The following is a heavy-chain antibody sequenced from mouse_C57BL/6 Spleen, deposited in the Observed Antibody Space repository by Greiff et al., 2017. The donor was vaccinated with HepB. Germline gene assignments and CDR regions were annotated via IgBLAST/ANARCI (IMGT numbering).Heavy chain of an antibody. CDR3: ARSNYSNYGGNVDY. V-gene: IGHV1-52*01. D-gene: IGHD2-5*01. Sequence: QVQLQQPGAELVRPGSSVKLSCKASGYTFTSYWMHWVKQRPIQGLEWIGNIDPSDSETHYNQKFKDKATLTVDKSSSTADMQLSSLTSEDSAVYYCARSNYSNYGGNVDYWGQGTTLTVSS. CDR2: IDPSDSET. CDR1: GYTFTSYW. J-gene: IGHJ2*01.